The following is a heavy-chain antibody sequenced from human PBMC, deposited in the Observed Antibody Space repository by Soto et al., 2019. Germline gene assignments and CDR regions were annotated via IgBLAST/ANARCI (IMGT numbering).Heavy chain of an antibody. CDR3: AREGVNYACDY. D-gene: IGHD1-7*01. CDR1: GFTFSRFA. Sequence: QVQLVESGGCVVQPGRSLRLSCAASGFTFSRFAMHWVRQAPGKGLEWVAVISYDGSDKYYADSVKGRFTISRDSSKNTVDLQMNSLRPDDTAVYYCAREGVNYACDYWGQGTLVTVSS. V-gene: IGHV3-30-3*01. CDR2: ISYDGSDK. J-gene: IGHJ4*02.